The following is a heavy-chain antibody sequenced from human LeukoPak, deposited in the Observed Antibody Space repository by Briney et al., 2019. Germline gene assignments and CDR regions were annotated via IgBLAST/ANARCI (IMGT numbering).Heavy chain of an antibody. Sequence: GGSLRLSCEVSGFTFSSYSMNWVRQAPGKGLEWVAYIAYTGTIHYADSVRGRFAISRDNAKNSLYLQLNSLRVEDTAVYYCARDPHSLDYWGQGTRVTVSS. CDR2: IAYTGTI. V-gene: IGHV3-48*01. CDR3: ARDPHSLDY. J-gene: IGHJ4*02. CDR1: GFTFSSYS.